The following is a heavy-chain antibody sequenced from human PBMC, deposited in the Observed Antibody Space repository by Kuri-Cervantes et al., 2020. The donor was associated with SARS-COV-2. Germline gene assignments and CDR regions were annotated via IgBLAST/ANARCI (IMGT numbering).Heavy chain of an antibody. CDR1: GYTFTAYY. CDR2: IIPNNGGT. J-gene: IGHJ4*02. V-gene: IGHV1-2*02. Sequence: ASVKVSCKASGYTFTAYYMHWVRQAPGQGLEWMGWIIPNNGGTHYALKFQGRVTLTRDTSISKAYMELSGLTPDGTAVYYCARAMITFWGDMVHDSWGQGTLVTVSS. CDR3: ARAMITFWGDMVHDS. D-gene: IGHD3-16*02.